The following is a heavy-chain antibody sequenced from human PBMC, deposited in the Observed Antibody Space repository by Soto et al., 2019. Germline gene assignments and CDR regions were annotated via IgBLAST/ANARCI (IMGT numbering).Heavy chain of an antibody. J-gene: IGHJ6*02. CDR3: ARVSPYSNSWAKHYYYGMDV. Sequence: QVQLVQSGAEVKKPGASVKVSCKASGYTFTSYGISWVRQAPGQGLEWMGWISAYNGNTNYAQKLQGRVTMTTDTPTSTAYMELSSLRSDDTAVYYCARVSPYSNSWAKHYYYGMDVWGQGTTVTVSS. CDR1: GYTFTSYG. D-gene: IGHD6-13*01. V-gene: IGHV1-18*04. CDR2: ISAYNGNT.